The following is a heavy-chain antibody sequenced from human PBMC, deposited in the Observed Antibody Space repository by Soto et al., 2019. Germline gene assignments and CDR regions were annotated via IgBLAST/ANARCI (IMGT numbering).Heavy chain of an antibody. J-gene: IGHJ4*02. CDR1: GGSVSSGSYY. CDR2: IYYSGST. CDR3: ARAAWNYVRY. D-gene: IGHD1-7*01. Sequence: QVQLQESGPGLVKPSETLSLTCTVSGGSVSSGSYYWSWIRQPPGKGLEWIGYIYYSGSTNYNPSLKCRVTISVYTSKNQFSLKLSSVTAADTAVYYCARAAWNYVRYWGQGTLVTVSS. V-gene: IGHV4-61*01.